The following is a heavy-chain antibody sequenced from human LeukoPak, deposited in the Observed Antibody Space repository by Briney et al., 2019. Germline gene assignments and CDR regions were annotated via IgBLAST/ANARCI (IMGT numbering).Heavy chain of an antibody. CDR1: GYTFTSYG. J-gene: IGHJ4*02. CDR3: ARDSELYYYDSSGYYDY. V-gene: IGHV1-18*01. D-gene: IGHD3-22*01. Sequence: GASVKVPCKASGYTFTSYGISWVRQAPGQGLEWMGWISAYNGNTNYAQKLQGRVTMTTDTSTSTAYMELRSLRSDDTAVYYCARDSELYYYDSSGYYDYWGQGTLVTVSS. CDR2: ISAYNGNT.